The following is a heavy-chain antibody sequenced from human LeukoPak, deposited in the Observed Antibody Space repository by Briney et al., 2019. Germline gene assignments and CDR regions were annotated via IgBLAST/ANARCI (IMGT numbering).Heavy chain of an antibody. Sequence: SETLSLTCTVSGGSISSYYWSWIRQPPGKGLEWIGYIYYSGSTNYNPSLKSRVTISVDTSKNQFSLKLSSVTAADTAVYYCARGGSNLKFDPWGQGTLVTVSS. V-gene: IGHV4-59*01. CDR3: ARGGSNLKFDP. D-gene: IGHD1-14*01. CDR2: IYYSGST. J-gene: IGHJ5*02. CDR1: GGSISSYY.